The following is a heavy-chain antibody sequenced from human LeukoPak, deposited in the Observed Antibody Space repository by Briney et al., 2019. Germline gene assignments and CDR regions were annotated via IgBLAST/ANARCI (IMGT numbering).Heavy chain of an antibody. J-gene: IGHJ6*02. Sequence: GASVKVSCKASGYTFTSYGISWVRQAPGQGLEWMGWISAYNGNTNYAQKLQGRVTMTTDTSTSTAYMELRSLRSDDTAVYYCARDNRYFDWLTHYYGMDVWGQGTTVTVSS. D-gene: IGHD3-9*01. CDR2: ISAYNGNT. V-gene: IGHV1-18*01. CDR3: ARDNRYFDWLTHYYGMDV. CDR1: GYTFTSYG.